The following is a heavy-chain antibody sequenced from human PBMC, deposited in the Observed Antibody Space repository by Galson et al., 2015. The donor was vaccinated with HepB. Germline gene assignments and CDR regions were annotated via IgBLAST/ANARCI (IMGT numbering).Heavy chain of an antibody. D-gene: IGHD6-19*01. CDR1: GFSFSNYG. CDR2: ISYDGSNK. V-gene: IGHV3-30*18. Sequence: SLRLSCAASGFSFSNYGMHWVRQAPGKGLDWVAVISYDGSNKYYADSVKGRFTISRDNSKNTLYLQMNSLRAEDTAVYYCAKDSGWYGAFDIWGQGTMVTVSS. J-gene: IGHJ3*02. CDR3: AKDSGWYGAFDI.